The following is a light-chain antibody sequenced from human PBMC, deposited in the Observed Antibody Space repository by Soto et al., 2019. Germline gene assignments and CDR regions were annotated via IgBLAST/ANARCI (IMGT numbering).Light chain of an antibody. CDR2: DVS. CDR3: CSYAGSVV. Sequence: QSVLTQPRSVSGSPGQSVTISCTGTSSDVGGYNYVSWYQQHPGKAPKLMTYDVSKRPSGVPDRFSGSKSGNTASLTISGLQAEDEADYYCCSYAGSVVFGGGTKLTVL. V-gene: IGLV2-11*01. CDR1: SSDVGGYNY. J-gene: IGLJ2*01.